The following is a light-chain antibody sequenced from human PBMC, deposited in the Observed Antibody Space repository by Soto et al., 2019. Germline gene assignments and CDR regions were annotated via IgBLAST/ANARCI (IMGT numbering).Light chain of an antibody. Sequence: DIQMTQSPSTLSASVGDRVTITCRASQSISTWLAWYQQKPGKAPKLLIYKASSLESGVPSRFSGSGSGTESTLTTSSLQPDDSATYYCQQYINRWTFGQGTKVEIK. V-gene: IGKV1-5*03. CDR2: KAS. CDR3: QQYINRWT. J-gene: IGKJ1*01. CDR1: QSISTW.